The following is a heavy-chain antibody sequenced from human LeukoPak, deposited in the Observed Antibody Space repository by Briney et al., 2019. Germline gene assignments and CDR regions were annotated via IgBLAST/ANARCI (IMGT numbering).Heavy chain of an antibody. J-gene: IGHJ5*02. CDR3: ARVTIEGFDP. V-gene: IGHV1-46*01. Sequence: ASVKVSCKASGYTFTRDYIHWVRQVFGQGLEWMGIINPSGGSATYAQKFQGRVTMTREMSTSTVYMELSSLKSEDTAVYYCARVTIEGFDPWGQGTLVTVSS. D-gene: IGHD4-11*01. CDR1: GYTFTRDY. CDR2: INPSGGSA.